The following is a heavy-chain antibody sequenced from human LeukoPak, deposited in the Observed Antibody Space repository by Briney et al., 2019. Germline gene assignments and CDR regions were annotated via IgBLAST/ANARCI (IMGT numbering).Heavy chain of an antibody. CDR1: GFTFSSYW. J-gene: IGHJ4*02. CDR3: ARDSGRLTYYFDY. V-gene: IGHV3-7*01. D-gene: IGHD3-10*01. Sequence: PGGSLRLSCAASGFTFSSYWMSWVRQAPGKGLEWVANIKQDGSEKYYVDSVKGRFTISRDNARNSLYLQMNSLRAEDTAVYYCARDSGRLTYYFDYWGQGTLVTVSS. CDR2: IKQDGSEK.